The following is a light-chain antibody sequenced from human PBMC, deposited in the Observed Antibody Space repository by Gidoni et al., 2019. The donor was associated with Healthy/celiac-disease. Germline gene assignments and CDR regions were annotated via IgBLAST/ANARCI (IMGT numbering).Light chain of an antibody. CDR2: GAS. CDR1: QSVSSSY. CDR3: QQYGSSPYT. Sequence: EMLLTASPGTLSLSPGERATLSCRASQSVSSSYVAWYQQKPGQAPRLLIYGASSRATGIQDRFSGSGSGTDFTLTISRLEPEDFAVYYCQQYGSSPYTFGQGTKLEIK. J-gene: IGKJ2*01. V-gene: IGKV3-20*01.